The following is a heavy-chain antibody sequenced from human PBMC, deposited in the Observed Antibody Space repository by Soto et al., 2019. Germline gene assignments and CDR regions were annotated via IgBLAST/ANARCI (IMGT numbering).Heavy chain of an antibody. J-gene: IGHJ4*02. V-gene: IGHV3-21*04. Sequence: GGSLRLSCAASGFTFTRYSMNWVRQAPGKGLEWVSSISSTTNYIYYADSMKGRFTVSRDNAKNSVYLQMNSLRVEDTAVYYCAKDAAEGGTSGGVIIPPGYCGQGTMVTVYS. CDR2: ISSTTNYI. D-gene: IGHD3-16*02. CDR1: GFTFTRYS. CDR3: AKDAAEGGTSGGVIIPPGY.